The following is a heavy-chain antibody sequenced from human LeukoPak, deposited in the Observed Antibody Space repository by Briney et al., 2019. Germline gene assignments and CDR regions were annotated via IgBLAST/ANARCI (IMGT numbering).Heavy chain of an antibody. CDR2: IYHGGST. Sequence: SETLSLTCAVSGYSISSDYYWDWIRQPPVRGLEWIESIYHGGSTYYSPSLRSRVTISLDTSKNQFSLKLSSVAAADTAVYYCARRRGNSGYYYMDVWGKGTTVTVSS. D-gene: IGHD3-10*01. V-gene: IGHV4-38-2*01. CDR1: GYSISSDYY. J-gene: IGHJ6*03. CDR3: ARRRGNSGYYYMDV.